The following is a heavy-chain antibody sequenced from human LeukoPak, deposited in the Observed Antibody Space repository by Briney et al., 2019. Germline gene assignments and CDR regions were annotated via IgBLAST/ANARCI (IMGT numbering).Heavy chain of an antibody. J-gene: IGHJ4*02. Sequence: GGSLRLSCAASGFTFSSYWMSWVRQAPGKGLEWVANINQDGSEKFYVDSVKGRFTISRDNAKNSLYLQMNSLRADDTAVYFCARDRWGYSYGGDWGQGTLVTVSS. V-gene: IGHV3-7*01. CDR3: ARDRWGYSYGGD. D-gene: IGHD5-18*01. CDR1: GFTFSSYW. CDR2: INQDGSEK.